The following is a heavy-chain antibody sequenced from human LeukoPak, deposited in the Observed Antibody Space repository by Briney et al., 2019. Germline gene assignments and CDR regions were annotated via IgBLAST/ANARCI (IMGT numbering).Heavy chain of an antibody. V-gene: IGHV3-23*01. CDR1: GFTFSSYA. CDR3: AKGWIGSAWGAD. CDR2: FSGSGGST. D-gene: IGHD3-16*01. J-gene: IGHJ4*02. Sequence: PGGSLRLSCAASGFTFSSYAMNWVRQAPGKGLEWVSTFSGSGGSTYYADSVKGRFTISRDNSKNTLYPQMNSLRAEDTAVYYCAKGWIGSAWGADWGQGTLVTVSS.